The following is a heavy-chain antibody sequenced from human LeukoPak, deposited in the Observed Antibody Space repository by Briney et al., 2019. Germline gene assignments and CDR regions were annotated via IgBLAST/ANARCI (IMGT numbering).Heavy chain of an antibody. CDR1: SGSFDTYY. J-gene: IGHJ6*02. Sequence: SETLSLTCTVSSGSFDTYYWTWIRQPPGKGLEWLGYSGNTKYNPSLKDRLTISTDTSKRHFSLTLSSVTDADTAVYYCARTTRHYYGSGRNLTPWPAGLDVWGQGITVTVS. CDR2: SGNT. D-gene: IGHD3-10*01. CDR3: ARTTRHYYGSGRNLTPWPAGLDV. V-gene: IGHV4-59*01.